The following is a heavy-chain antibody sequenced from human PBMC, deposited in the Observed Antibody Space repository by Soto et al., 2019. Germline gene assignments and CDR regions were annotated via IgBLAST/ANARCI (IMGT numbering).Heavy chain of an antibody. J-gene: IGHJ2*01. D-gene: IGHD5-12*01. CDR1: GYTFTGYY. Sequence: QVQLVQSGAEVKKPGASVKVSCKASGYTFTGYYMHWVRQAPGQGLEWMGWINPNSGGTNYAQKVQGWVTMTRDTSISTAYMELSRLRSDDTAVYYCARGAAYSGYDHWYFDLWGRGTLVTVSS. CDR3: ARGAAYSGYDHWYFDL. CDR2: INPNSGGT. V-gene: IGHV1-2*04.